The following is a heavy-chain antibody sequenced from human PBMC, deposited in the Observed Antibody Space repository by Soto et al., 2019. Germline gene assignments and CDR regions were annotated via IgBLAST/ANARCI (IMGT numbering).Heavy chain of an antibody. V-gene: IGHV1-8*01. CDR1: GYSFTSLD. Sequence: QVQLVQSGAEVREPGASVKVSCKASGYSFTSLDINWVRQTSGQGREWMGWMQPSTGRTGYAQKFQGRVTMTRDTSINTAYMELTPLTSDDTDFYYCARVVSAGVDYWGQGTLVTVSS. D-gene: IGHD1-26*01. J-gene: IGHJ4*02. CDR3: ARVVSAGVDY. CDR2: MQPSTGRT.